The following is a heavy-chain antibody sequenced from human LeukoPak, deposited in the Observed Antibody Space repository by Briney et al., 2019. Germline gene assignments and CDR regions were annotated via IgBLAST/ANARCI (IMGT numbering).Heavy chain of an antibody. V-gene: IGHV3-21*01. CDR1: GFTPTDVS. CDR3: ARVYPSTWYLGHLHMDV. D-gene: IGHD6-13*01. J-gene: IGHJ6*03. CDR2: NILVSSDI. Sequence: GGCLRLSCVASGFTPTDVSMNWVRQAPGRRVGWVSSNILVSSDIEYADSVKCRFTISRDIHKKSLHLQITSLRVEDTAVYYCARVYPSTWYLGHLHMDVWRKGTTATVPS.